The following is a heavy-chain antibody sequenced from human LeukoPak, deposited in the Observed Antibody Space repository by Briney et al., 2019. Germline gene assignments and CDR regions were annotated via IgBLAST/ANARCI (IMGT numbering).Heavy chain of an antibody. Sequence: GGSLILSCAASGFAFSDYYMTWIRQAPGKGLEWLSYISSSGSATYYADSVKGRFTISRDNAKNSLYLQVNSLRAEDTAVYYCARDVGATTSAAFDIWGQGTMVTVSS. D-gene: IGHD1-26*01. CDR2: ISSSGSAT. V-gene: IGHV3-11*01. CDR3: ARDVGATTSAAFDI. CDR1: GFAFSDYY. J-gene: IGHJ3*02.